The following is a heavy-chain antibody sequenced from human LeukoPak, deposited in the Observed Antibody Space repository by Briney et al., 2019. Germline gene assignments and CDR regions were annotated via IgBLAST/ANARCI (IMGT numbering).Heavy chain of an antibody. CDR3: ARDNYYDSSGYSYYYYMDV. CDR1: GFTFDTYS. Sequence: GGSLRLSCVASGFTFDTYSMNWIRQAPGKGLEWTSYITDDSKTMYYADSVKGRFTISRDNAKNSLYLQMNSLRAEDTAVYYCARDNYYDSSGYSYYYYMDVWGKGTTVTVSS. J-gene: IGHJ6*03. CDR2: ITDDSKTM. V-gene: IGHV3-48*01. D-gene: IGHD3-22*01.